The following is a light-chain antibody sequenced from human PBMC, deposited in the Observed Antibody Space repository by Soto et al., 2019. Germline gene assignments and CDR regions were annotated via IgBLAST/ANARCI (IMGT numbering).Light chain of an antibody. J-gene: IGKJ4*01. V-gene: IGKV3D-20*01. Sequence: EIVLTQSPGTLSLSPGERATLSCRASQSVSSNYLAWYQQKPGLAPRLLIYDASIRATGIPDRFSGSGSGTDFTLTISSLQSEDSAVYYCQQYNSWSPLTFGGGTKVDIK. CDR2: DAS. CDR1: QSVSSNY. CDR3: QQYNSWSPLT.